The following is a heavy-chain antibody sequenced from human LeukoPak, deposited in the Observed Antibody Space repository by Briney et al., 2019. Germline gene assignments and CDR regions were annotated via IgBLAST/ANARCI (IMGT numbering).Heavy chain of an antibody. CDR2: IRPAGTGT. J-gene: IGHJ4*02. CDR1: RYTFTRHF. D-gene: IGHD6-19*01. CDR3: ARDSGSGWFTVDY. V-gene: IGHV1-46*01. Sequence: ASVKVSRMSCRYTFTRHFMHCVRQAPGQGLEWMGLIRPAGTGTDYAREIQGRVTMTRDTSTSTDYMELSTLTSEDTAVYYCARDSGSGWFTVDYWGQGTLVTVSS.